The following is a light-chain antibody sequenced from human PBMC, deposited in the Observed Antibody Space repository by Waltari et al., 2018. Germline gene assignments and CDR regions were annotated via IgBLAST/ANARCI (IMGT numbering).Light chain of an antibody. CDR1: QSISSY. CDR2: AAS. J-gene: IGKJ3*01. CDR3: QQSYSTPPFT. Sequence: DIQMTQSQSYLSASVGDRVTITCRASQSISSYLNWYKQKPGKAPKLLIYAASSLQSGVPSRFSGSGSGTDFTLTISSLQPEDFATYYCQQSYSTPPFTFGPGTKVDIK. V-gene: IGKV1-39*01.